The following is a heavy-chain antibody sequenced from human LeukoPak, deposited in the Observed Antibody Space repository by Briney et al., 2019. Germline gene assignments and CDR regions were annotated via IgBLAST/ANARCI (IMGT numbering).Heavy chain of an antibody. CDR1: GFTFSNYA. V-gene: IGHV3-23*01. Sequence: GASLRLSCAASGFTFSNYAMSWARQAPGKGLEWVSAITGSGSGIYYADSMKSRFTISRDNSKNTLYLQINSLRAEDTAVYYCGMWGDYDVLTGYYVSVYWGQGTLGTV. CDR3: GMWGDYDVLTGYYVSVY. J-gene: IGHJ4*02. CDR2: ITGSGSGI. D-gene: IGHD3-9*01.